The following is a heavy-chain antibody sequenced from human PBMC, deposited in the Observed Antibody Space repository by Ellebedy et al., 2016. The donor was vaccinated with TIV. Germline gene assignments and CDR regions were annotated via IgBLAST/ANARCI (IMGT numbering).Heavy chain of an antibody. D-gene: IGHD3-3*01. Sequence: GGSLRLSCAASGFTFSSYGMHWVRQAPGKGLEWVGLIRSNTYGGTSEYAASVKGRFIISRDDSKSTAYLQMNRLKTEDTAVYYCTRDYWPGITIFGIVPGRFDYWGQGTLVTVSS. CDR2: IRSNTYGGTS. CDR1: GFTFSSYG. J-gene: IGHJ4*02. V-gene: IGHV3-49*04. CDR3: TRDYWPGITIFGIVPGRFDY.